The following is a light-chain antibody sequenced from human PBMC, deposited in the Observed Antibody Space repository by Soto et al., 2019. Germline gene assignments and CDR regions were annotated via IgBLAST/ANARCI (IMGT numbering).Light chain of an antibody. CDR1: NSDVGGYDY. V-gene: IGLV2-14*01. Sequence: QSLLTQPASVSGSPGQSSTISCTGTNSDVGGYDYVSWYQQHPDKAPKFMIYEVTNRPSGVSHRFSGSKSGNTASLTISGLQAEDEADYYCSSYTTTSTYVFGTGTKVTVL. J-gene: IGLJ1*01. CDR3: SSYTTTSTYV. CDR2: EVT.